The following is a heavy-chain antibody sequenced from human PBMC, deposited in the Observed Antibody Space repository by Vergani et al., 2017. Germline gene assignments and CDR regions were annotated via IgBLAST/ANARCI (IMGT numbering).Heavy chain of an antibody. V-gene: IGHV4-39*01. J-gene: IGHJ4*02. CDR3: ARHENNAYSSGWYFDY. D-gene: IGHD6-19*01. CDR2: IYYSGST. Sequence: QLQLQESGPGLVKPSETVSLTCTVSGGSISSSSYYWGWIRQPPGKGLEWIGSIYYSGSTYYNPSLKSRVTISVDTSKNQFSLKLSSVTAADTAVYYCARHENNAYSSGWYFDYWGQGTLVTVSS. CDR1: GGSISSSSYY.